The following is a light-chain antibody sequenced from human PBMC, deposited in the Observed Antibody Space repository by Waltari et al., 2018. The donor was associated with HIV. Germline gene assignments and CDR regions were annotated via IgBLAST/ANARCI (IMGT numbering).Light chain of an antibody. V-gene: IGLV4-69*01. CDR2: VNTYGSH. Sequence: QLVVTQSPSVSAPLGASVKLTCTLSGEYRSYGVAWHQQQPERGPPYLMTVNTYGSHTNTGGIPCRFFCTSSGTERYLTISNHQAEDEAVYYCQTWGPGIGVFGRGTQLTVL. CDR3: QTWGPGIGV. J-gene: IGLJ3*02. CDR1: GEYRSYG.